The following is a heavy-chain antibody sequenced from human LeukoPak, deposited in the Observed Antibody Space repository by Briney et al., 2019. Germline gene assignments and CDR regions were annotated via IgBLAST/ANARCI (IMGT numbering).Heavy chain of an antibody. J-gene: IGHJ4*02. CDR2: ISSSSSTI. V-gene: IGHV3-48*01. CDR1: GFTFSSYS. D-gene: IGHD5-18*01. Sequence: GGSLRLSCAASGFTFSSYSMNWVRQAPGKGLEWVSYISSSSSTIYYADSVKGRFTISRDNAKNSLYLQMNSLRAEDTAVYYCARQMRIQLWVTRRGYYFDYWGQGTLVTVSS. CDR3: ARQMRIQLWVTRRGYYFDY.